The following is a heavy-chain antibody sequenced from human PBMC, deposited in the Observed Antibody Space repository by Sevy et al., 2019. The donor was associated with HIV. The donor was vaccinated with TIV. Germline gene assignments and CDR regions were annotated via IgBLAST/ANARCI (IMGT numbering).Heavy chain of an antibody. J-gene: IGHJ2*01. CDR3: ARSGVATAGTRIYWYFDH. D-gene: IGHD6-13*01. Sequence: SQTLSLTCAISGDSVSSNSAAWNWIRQSPSRGLEWLGRTYYRSKWYNDYAVSVKSRITINPDTSKNQFSLQLNSVTPEDTAVYYCARSGVATAGTRIYWYFDHWGRGTLVTVSS. V-gene: IGHV6-1*01. CDR2: TYYRSKWYN. CDR1: GDSVSSNSAA.